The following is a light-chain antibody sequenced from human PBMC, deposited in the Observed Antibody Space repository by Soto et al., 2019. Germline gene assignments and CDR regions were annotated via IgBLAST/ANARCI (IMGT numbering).Light chain of an antibody. J-gene: IGLJ2*01. CDR1: SSNIGSNY. Sequence: QSVLTQPPSASGTPGQRVTISCSGSSSNIGSNYVYWYQQLPGTAPTLLIYRNNQRPSGVPDRFSGSKSGTSASLAISGLRSEDEADYYCAAWDDSLSGYVIFGEGTKVTVL. CDR2: RNN. CDR3: AAWDDSLSGYVI. V-gene: IGLV1-47*01.